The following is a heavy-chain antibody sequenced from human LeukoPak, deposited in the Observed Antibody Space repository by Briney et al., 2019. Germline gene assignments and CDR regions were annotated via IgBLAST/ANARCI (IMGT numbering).Heavy chain of an antibody. Sequence: SETLSLTCTVSGGSISNYYWSWIRQPPGRGLEWIGYVYYSGSTNYNPSLKSRVTISVDTSKNHFSLKLSSVTAADTAVYYCARGPTFRYCSSTSCPFDIWGQGTMVTVSS. D-gene: IGHD2-2*01. CDR3: ARGPTFRYCSSTSCPFDI. CDR1: GGSISNYY. CDR2: VYYSGST. J-gene: IGHJ3*02. V-gene: IGHV4-59*01.